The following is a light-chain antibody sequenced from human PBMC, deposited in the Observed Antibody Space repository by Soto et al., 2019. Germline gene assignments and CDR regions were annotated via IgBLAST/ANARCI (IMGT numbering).Light chain of an antibody. CDR2: GAS. CDR3: HQYNSYPWT. Sequence: LFTQSASPVSVSPGETATLSCRTSQGLNRNLAWYQQKPGQAPRLLIYGASTLESGVPSRFSGSGSGTEFILTISSLQSDDFATYYYHQYNSYPWTFGQGTKVDIK. CDR1: QGLNRN. V-gene: IGKV3-15*01. J-gene: IGKJ1*01.